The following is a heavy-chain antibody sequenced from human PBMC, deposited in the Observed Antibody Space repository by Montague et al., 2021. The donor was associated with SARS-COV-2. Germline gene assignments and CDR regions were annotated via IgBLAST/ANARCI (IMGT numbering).Heavy chain of an antibody. J-gene: IGHJ3*02. Sequence: TLSLTCTVPSLTNRGARYHCSRTHQHPPIALAWLGHTSSSGSTYYNPSLKSRVTISVGTSKNQFSLKLSSVTAADTAVYYCASARITMIVVVDAFDIWGQGTMVTVSS. CDR1: SLTNRGARYH. CDR2: TSSSGST. CDR3: ASARITMIVVVDAFDI. V-gene: IGHV4-31*03. D-gene: IGHD3-22*01.